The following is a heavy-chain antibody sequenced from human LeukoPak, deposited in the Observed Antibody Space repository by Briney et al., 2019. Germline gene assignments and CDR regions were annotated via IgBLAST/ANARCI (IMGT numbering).Heavy chain of an antibody. CDR2: ISGSGGST. CDR3: AKLVVTMVRGVIKGGYFDY. CDR1: GFTFSSYA. Sequence: GGSLRLSCAASGFTFSSYAMSWVRQAPGKGLEWVSAISGSGGSTYYADSVKGRFTISRDNSKNTLYLQMNSLRAEDTAVYYCAKLVVTMVRGVIKGGYFDYWGQGTLVTVSS. D-gene: IGHD3-10*01. V-gene: IGHV3-23*01. J-gene: IGHJ4*02.